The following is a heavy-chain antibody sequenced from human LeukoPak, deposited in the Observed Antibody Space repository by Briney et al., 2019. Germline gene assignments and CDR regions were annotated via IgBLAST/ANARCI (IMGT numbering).Heavy chain of an antibody. CDR3: ATDSSLVGALFGY. CDR2: FDPEDGET. CDR1: GYSLTELS. J-gene: IGHJ4*02. V-gene: IGHV1-24*01. D-gene: IGHD1-26*01. Sequence: ASVKVSCKVSGYSLTELSMHWLRQAPGKGREWMGGFDPEDGETIYAQKFQGRVKMTEDTSTDTAYMELSRLRSEDTAVYYCATDSSLVGALFGYWGQGTLVTVSS.